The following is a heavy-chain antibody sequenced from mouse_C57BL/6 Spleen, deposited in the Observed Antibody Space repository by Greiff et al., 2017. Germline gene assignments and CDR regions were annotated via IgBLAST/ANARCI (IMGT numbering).Heavy chain of an antibody. CDR2: ISSGSSTI. CDR3: ARKFYSNYPYWYFDV. CDR1: GFTFSDYG. J-gene: IGHJ1*03. D-gene: IGHD2-5*01. V-gene: IGHV5-17*01. Sequence: EVKLMESGGGLVKPGGSLKLSCAASGFTFSDYGMHWVRQAPEKGLEWVAYISSGSSTIYYADTVKGRFTISRDNAKNTLFLQMTSLRYEDTAMYYCARKFYSNYPYWYFDVWGTGTTVTVSS.